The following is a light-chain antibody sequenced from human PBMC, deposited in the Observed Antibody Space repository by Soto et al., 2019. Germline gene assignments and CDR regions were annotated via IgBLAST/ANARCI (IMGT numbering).Light chain of an antibody. J-gene: IGKJ5*01. Sequence: EIVLTQSPGTLSLSPGERATLSCRASQSVRSSYLAWYQQKPGQAPRLLIYGASSRATGIPDRFSGSGSGTDFTLTISRLEPEDFATYYCQQTYSPPPITFGQGTRLE. CDR3: QQTYSPPPIT. CDR1: QSVRSSY. CDR2: GAS. V-gene: IGKV3-20*01.